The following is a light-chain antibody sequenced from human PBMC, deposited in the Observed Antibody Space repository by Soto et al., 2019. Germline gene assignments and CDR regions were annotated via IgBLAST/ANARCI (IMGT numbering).Light chain of an antibody. CDR3: LQDKSYPYT. Sequence: AIQMTQSPSSLSASVGDRVTITCRASQDVRNDLGWYQQKPGKAPRLLIYAISTLHSGVPSRFSGRGSGTDFTLTISNLQPEDFATYYCLQDKSYPYTFGQGTKLEI. V-gene: IGKV1-6*01. CDR2: AIS. J-gene: IGKJ2*01. CDR1: QDVRND.